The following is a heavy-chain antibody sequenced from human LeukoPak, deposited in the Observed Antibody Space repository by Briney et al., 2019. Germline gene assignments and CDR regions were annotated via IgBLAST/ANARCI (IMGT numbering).Heavy chain of an antibody. J-gene: IGHJ4*02. Sequence: ASVKVSCKASGYTFTVYYMHWVRQAPGQGREWMGRINPNSGGTNYAQNFQGRVTMTRDTSISTAYMALSRLRSDDTAVYYCARLVGATTGQDYWGQGTLVTVSS. D-gene: IGHD1-26*01. CDR1: GYTFTVYY. V-gene: IGHV1-2*06. CDR2: INPNSGGT. CDR3: ARLVGATTGQDY.